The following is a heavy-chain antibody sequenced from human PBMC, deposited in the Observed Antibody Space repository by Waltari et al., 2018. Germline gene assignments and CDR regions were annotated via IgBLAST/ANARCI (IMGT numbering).Heavy chain of an antibody. J-gene: IGHJ5*02. V-gene: IGHV5-51*01. CDR1: GYTFPNYW. D-gene: IGHD5-12*01. CDR3: VRQVGTNWFDP. CDR2: IYPGDSDT. Sequence: EVQLVQSGAEVKKPGESLTISCQGSGYTFPNYWIGWVRQMPGKGLEWMGIIYPGDSDTTYSPSFEGQVTISADKSISIAYLQWSSLKASDTAMYYCVRQVGTNWFDPWGQGTLVTVSS.